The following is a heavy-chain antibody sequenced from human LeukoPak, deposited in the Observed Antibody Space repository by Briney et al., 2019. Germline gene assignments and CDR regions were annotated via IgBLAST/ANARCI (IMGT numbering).Heavy chain of an antibody. D-gene: IGHD2-21*02. CDR2: MNPNSGNT. V-gene: IGHV1-8*01. CDR1: GYTFTSYD. Sequence: ASVKVSCKASGYTFTSYDINWVRQATGQGLEWIGWMNPNSGNTGYAQKFQGRVTMTRNTSISTAYMELSSLRSEDTAVYYCASLAGVTYGFDYWGQGTLVTISS. J-gene: IGHJ4*02. CDR3: ASLAGVTYGFDY.